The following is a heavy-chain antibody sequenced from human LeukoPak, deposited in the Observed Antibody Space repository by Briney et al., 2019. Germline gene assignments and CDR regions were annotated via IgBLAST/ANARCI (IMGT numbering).Heavy chain of an antibody. CDR2: IYSGGST. V-gene: IGHV3-53*04. CDR1: GFTVSSNY. Sequence: TGGSLRLSCAASGFTVSSNYMSWVRQAPGKGLEWVSVIYSGGSTYYADSVKGRFTISRHNSKNTLYLQMNSLRAEDTAVYYCARESYYYDSSGYPGVDYYYGMDVWGQGTTVTVFS. D-gene: IGHD3-22*01. CDR3: ARESYYYDSSGYPGVDYYYGMDV. J-gene: IGHJ6*02.